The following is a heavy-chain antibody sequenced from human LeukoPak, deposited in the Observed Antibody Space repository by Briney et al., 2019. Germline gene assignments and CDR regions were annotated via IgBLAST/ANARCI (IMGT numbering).Heavy chain of an antibody. Sequence: GGSLRLSCAASGFTFSSYSMNWVRQAPGKGLEWVSSISSSSSYIYYADSVKGRFTISRDNAKNSLYLQMNSLRAEDTAVYYCAREAVVVPAAIEYWGQGTLVTVSS. D-gene: IGHD2-2*02. J-gene: IGHJ4*02. CDR1: GFTFSSYS. CDR3: AREAVVVPAAIEY. CDR2: ISSSSSYI. V-gene: IGHV3-21*01.